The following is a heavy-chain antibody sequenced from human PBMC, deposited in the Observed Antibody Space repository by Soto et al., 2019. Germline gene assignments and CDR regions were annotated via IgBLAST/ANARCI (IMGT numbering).Heavy chain of an antibody. CDR2: ARNKANSYTT. J-gene: IGHJ5*02. CDR1: GFTFSNHY. Sequence: VGSLRLSCAASGFTFSNHYIDWVRQAPGKGLEWVGRARNKANSYTTEYAASVKGRFTISRDDSKNSAYLQMNSLKTEDTAVYYCARVRAGSVGWFDPWGQGTLVTVSS. CDR3: ARVRAGSVGWFDP. D-gene: IGHD6-19*01. V-gene: IGHV3-72*01.